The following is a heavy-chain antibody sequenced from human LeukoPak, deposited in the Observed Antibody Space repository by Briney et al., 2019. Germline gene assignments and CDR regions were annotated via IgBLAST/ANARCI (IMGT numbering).Heavy chain of an antibody. J-gene: IGHJ4*02. CDR1: GYTFTSYG. Sequence: ASVKVSCKASGYTFTSYGISWVRQAPGQGLEWMGWISAYNGNTNYAQKLQGRVTMTTDTSTSTAYMELRSLRSDDTAVYYCARDVPNYDSSGYYPDYWGQGTLVTVPS. D-gene: IGHD3-22*01. CDR3: ARDVPNYDSSGYYPDY. CDR2: ISAYNGNT. V-gene: IGHV1-18*01.